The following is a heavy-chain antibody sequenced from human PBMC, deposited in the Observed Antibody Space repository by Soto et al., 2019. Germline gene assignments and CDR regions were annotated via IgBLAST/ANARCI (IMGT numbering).Heavy chain of an antibody. CDR1: GFTFKSYA. CDR3: ARGSYCTTITCYANLFCVDV. CDR2: VSGSGGGT. V-gene: IGHV3-23*01. D-gene: IGHD2-2*01. J-gene: IGHJ6*01. Sequence: EVQLLEAGGCLEQAGGSLRVSCAASGFTFKSYAMTWGRQAPGKGLGWVSSVSGSGGGTYYADSVKGRFTISRDNPKKTVYLQMNSRRAEDTAVYYCARGSYCTTITCYANLFCVDVWGKGKAVTASS.